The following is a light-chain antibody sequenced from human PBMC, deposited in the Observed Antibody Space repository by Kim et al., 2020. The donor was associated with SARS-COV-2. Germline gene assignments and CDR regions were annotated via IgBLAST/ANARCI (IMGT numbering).Light chain of an antibody. CDR2: GAS. CDR3: QQYDNWPPLT. J-gene: IGKJ4*01. Sequence: SPGERATRSCRASQGVSSNLAWYQQKPGQAPRLLVYGASTRATGIPARFSGSGSGTEFTLTISSLQSEDFAVYYCQQYDNWPPLTVGGATKVDIK. V-gene: IGKV3-15*01. CDR1: QGVSSN.